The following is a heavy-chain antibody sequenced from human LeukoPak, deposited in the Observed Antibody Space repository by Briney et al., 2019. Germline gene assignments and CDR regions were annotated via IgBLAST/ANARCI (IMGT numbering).Heavy chain of an antibody. V-gene: IGHV1-69*04. J-gene: IGHJ3*02. D-gene: IGHD3-22*01. CDR2: IIPILGIA. Sequence: SVKVSCKASGGTFSSYAISWVRQAPGQGLEWMGRIIPILGIANYAQKFQGRVTITADKSTSTAYMELSSLRSEDTAVYYCARADQMYYHDSSERGGAFDIWGQGTMVTVSS. CDR1: GGTFSSYA. CDR3: ARADQMYYHDSSERGGAFDI.